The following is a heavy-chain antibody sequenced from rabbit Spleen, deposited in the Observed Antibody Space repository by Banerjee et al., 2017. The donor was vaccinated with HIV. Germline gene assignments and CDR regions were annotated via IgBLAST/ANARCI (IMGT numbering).Heavy chain of an antibody. V-gene: IGHV1S40*01. Sequence: QSLEESGGDLVKPGASLTLTCTASGFDFSSGYYMCWVRQAPGKGLEWIACIFAGSGGMTYYASWAKGRFIISKTSSTTVTLHMTSLTAADTATYFCARDTSSSFSSYGMDLWGQGTLVTVS. CDR1: GFDFSSGYY. CDR3: ARDTSSSFSSYGMDL. J-gene: IGHJ6*01. CDR2: IFAGSGGMT. D-gene: IGHD1-1*01.